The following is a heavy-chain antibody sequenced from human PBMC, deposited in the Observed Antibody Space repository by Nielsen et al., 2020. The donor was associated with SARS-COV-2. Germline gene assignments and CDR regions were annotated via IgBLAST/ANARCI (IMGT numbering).Heavy chain of an antibody. V-gene: IGHV4-31*03. CDR3: ARAPPRYMVRGVLPGPRFDY. D-gene: IGHD3-10*01. CDR1: GGSISSGGYY. Sequence: SETLSLTCTVSGGSISSGGYYWSWIRQHPGKGLEWIGYIYYSGSTYYNPSLKSRVTMSVDSSKNQFSLKLRSVTAADTAVYYCARAPPRYMVRGVLPGPRFDYWGQGTLVTVSS. CDR2: IYYSGST. J-gene: IGHJ4*02.